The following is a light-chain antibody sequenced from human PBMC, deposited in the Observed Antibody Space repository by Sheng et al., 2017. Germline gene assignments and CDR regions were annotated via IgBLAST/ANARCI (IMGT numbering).Light chain of an antibody. Sequence: DIQMTQSPSTLSASVGDRVTITCRASQSISSWLAWYQKKPGKAPKFLIYKASNLESGVPSRFSGSGYGTEFTLTIDTLQPDDFATYYCQQYDNYPPTFGQGTKVEIK. V-gene: IGKV1-5*03. J-gene: IGKJ1*01. CDR1: QSISSW. CDR2: KAS. CDR3: QQYDNYPPT.